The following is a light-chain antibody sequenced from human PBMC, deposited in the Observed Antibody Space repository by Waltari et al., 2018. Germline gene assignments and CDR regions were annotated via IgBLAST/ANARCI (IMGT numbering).Light chain of an antibody. CDR3: QQYNRWPPIT. J-gene: IGKJ5*01. CDR1: LSIADN. Sequence: VMTQSPATLSVSPGERATLSCRASLSIADNLAWYQQKRGQAPRLLIYGASTRATGIPARFTGRGSGTDFTLTISSLQSEDSAVYYCQQYNRWPPITFGQGHDWRL. V-gene: IGKV3-15*01. CDR2: GAS.